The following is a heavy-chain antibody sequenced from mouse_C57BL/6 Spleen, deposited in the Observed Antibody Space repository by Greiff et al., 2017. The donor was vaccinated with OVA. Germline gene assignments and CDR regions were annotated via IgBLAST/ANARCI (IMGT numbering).Heavy chain of an antibody. CDR2: IDPANGNT. J-gene: IGHJ4*01. Sequence: VQLQQSVAELVRPGASVKLSCTASGFNIKNTYMHWVKQRPEQGLEWIGRIDPANGNTKYAPKFQGKATITADTSSNTAYLQLSILTSEDTAIYYGARTTTVHYYAMDYWGQGTSVTVSS. CDR1: GFNIKNTY. D-gene: IGHD1-1*01. V-gene: IGHV14-3*01. CDR3: ARTTTVHYYAMDY.